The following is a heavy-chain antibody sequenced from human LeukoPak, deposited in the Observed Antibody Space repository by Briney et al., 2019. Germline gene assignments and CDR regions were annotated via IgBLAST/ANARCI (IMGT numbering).Heavy chain of an antibody. V-gene: IGHV3-21*01. J-gene: IGHJ4*02. CDR3: ARRIAGSAGKGIDY. Sequence: GGSLRLSCAASGFTFSSYSMNWVRQAPGKGLEWVSSISSSSSYIYYADSVKGRFTISRDNAKNSLYLQMNSLRAEDTAVYYCARRIAGSAGKGIDYWGQGTLVTVSS. CDR1: GFTFSSYS. CDR2: ISSSSSYI. D-gene: IGHD6-13*01.